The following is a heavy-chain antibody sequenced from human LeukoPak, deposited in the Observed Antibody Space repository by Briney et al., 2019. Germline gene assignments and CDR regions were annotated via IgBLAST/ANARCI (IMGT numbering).Heavy chain of an antibody. CDR3: ARSNREFASGSGDY. D-gene: IGHD3-10*01. V-gene: IGHV3-7*05. J-gene: IGHJ4*02. Sequence: PGGSLRLSCAASGFPFSTHWMSWVRQAPGKGLEWVANINQDGSQKSCVDSVKGRFSISRDNAKNPLYLQMHSLRAEDTAVYYCARSNREFASGSGDYWGQGTLVTVSS. CDR1: GFPFSTHW. CDR2: INQDGSQK.